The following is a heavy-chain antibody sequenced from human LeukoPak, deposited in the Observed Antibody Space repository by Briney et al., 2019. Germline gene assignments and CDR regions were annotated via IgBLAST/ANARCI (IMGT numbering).Heavy chain of an antibody. CDR3: VKDGDDSGSYLVY. CDR1: RFTFSNYG. J-gene: IGHJ4*02. D-gene: IGHD1-26*01. Sequence: GGSLRLSCAASRFTFSNYGMHWVRQAPGKGLEWVTFIPYDGNNKYYADSVKGRFTISRDNSKNTLYLQMNSLRAEDTAVYYCVKDGDDSGSYLVYWGQGTLVTVSS. CDR2: IPYDGNNK. V-gene: IGHV3-30*02.